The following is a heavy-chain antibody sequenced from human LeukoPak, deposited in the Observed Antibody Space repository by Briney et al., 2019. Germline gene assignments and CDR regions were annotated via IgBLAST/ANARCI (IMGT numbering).Heavy chain of an antibody. V-gene: IGHV1-2*02. D-gene: IGHD6-6*01. Sequence: ASVKVSCKASGYTFTGYYMHWVRQAPGQGLEWMGWINPNSGGTNYAQKFQGRVTMTRDTSISTAYMELSRLRSDDTAVYHCAREAAARPEGFDYWGQGTLVTVSS. CDR2: INPNSGGT. CDR1: GYTFTGYY. CDR3: AREAAARPEGFDY. J-gene: IGHJ4*02.